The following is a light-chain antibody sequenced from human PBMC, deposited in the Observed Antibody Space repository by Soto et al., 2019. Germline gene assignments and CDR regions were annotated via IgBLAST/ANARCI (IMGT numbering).Light chain of an antibody. Sequence: QSVLTQPASVSGSPGQSITISCTGTSSDVGGHDYVSWYQQHPGKAPKLMIYEVNNRPSGVSSRFSGSKSGNTASLTISGLQAEDEADYYCSSYTSSTTYVFGTGTQVTVL. CDR3: SSYTSSTTYV. CDR2: EVN. CDR1: SSDVGGHDY. J-gene: IGLJ1*01. V-gene: IGLV2-14*01.